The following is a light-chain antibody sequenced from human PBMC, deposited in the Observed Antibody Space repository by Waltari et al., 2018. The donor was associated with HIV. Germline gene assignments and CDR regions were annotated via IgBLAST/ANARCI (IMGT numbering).Light chain of an antibody. Sequence: QSALTQPRSVSGSPGQSVTISCTGTSSDVGGYHYVSGYQQNPGKAPKFIIYDVTKRPSGVPDRFSGSKSGNTASLTISGLQAEDEADYYCCSYAGNYPVLFGGGTQLTVL. V-gene: IGLV2-11*01. CDR2: DVT. J-gene: IGLJ3*02. CDR1: SSDVGGYHY. CDR3: CSYAGNYPVL.